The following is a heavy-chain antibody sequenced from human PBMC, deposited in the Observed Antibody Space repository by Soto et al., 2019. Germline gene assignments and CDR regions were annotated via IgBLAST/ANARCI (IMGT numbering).Heavy chain of an antibody. CDR1: GGSISGYY. D-gene: IGHD5-18*01. CDR3: ARVVYSYPPDWFDP. Sequence: SETLSLTCTVSGGSISGYYGSWIRQPPGKGLEWIGYIYYSGSTNYNPSLKSRVTISVDTSKNQFSLKLSSVTAADTAVYYCARVVYSYPPDWFDPWGQGTLVTVSS. V-gene: IGHV4-59*01. J-gene: IGHJ5*02. CDR2: IYYSGST.